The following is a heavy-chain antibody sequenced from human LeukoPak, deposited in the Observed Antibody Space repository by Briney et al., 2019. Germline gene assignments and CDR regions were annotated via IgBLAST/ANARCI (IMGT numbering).Heavy chain of an antibody. J-gene: IGHJ4*02. CDR2: IYTSGST. CDR1: GGSISSYY. D-gene: IGHD4-17*01. Sequence: PSETLSLTCTVSGGSISSYYWSWIRHPAGKGREWIGRIYTSGSTNYNPSLKSRVTISVDTSKNQFSLKLSSVTAADTAVYYCARDPFTATVTWGQGTLVTVSS. CDR3: ARDPFTATVT. V-gene: IGHV4-4*07.